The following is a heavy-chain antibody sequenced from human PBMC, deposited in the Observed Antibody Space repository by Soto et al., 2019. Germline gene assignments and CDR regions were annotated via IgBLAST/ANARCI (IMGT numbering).Heavy chain of an antibody. Sequence: PSETLSLTCAVYGGSFSGYYWSWIRQPPGKGLEWIGEINHSGNTNKNPSLSSRVTMSVDMSENYFSLSLASVTAADTAVYYCARVPTGFDPNWFDPWGQGTLVTVSS. D-gene: IGHD5-12*01. V-gene: IGHV4-34*01. CDR2: INHSGNT. CDR1: GGSFSGYY. CDR3: ARVPTGFDPNWFDP. J-gene: IGHJ5*02.